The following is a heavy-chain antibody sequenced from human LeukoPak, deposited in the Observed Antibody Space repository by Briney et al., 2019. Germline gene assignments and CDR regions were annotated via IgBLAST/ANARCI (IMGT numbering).Heavy chain of an antibody. CDR2: ISYDGSNK. CDR3: ARDLGSSWYVAISYYYGMDV. D-gene: IGHD6-13*01. J-gene: IGHJ6*02. CDR1: GFTFSSYA. Sequence: GGSLRLSCAASGFTFSSYAMHWVRQAPGKGLEWVAVISYDGSNKYYADSVKGRFTISRDNSKNTLYLQMNSLRAEDTAVYYCARDLGSSWYVAISYYYGMDVWGQGTTVTVSS. V-gene: IGHV3-30*04.